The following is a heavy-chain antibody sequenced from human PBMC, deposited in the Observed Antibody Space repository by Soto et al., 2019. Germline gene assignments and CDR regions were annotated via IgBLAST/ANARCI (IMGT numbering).Heavy chain of an antibody. Sequence: QVQLVQSGAEVKKPGSSVKVSCKASGDTFNFYTFSWVRQAPGQGLEWMGRIIPMVGMSNYAQKFQGRVKIIADRSPNTTYMQLSSLRSEDTALYYCATSYGSGSRPFDSWGQGTPVTVSS. V-gene: IGHV1-69*02. D-gene: IGHD3-10*01. CDR3: ATSYGSGSRPFDS. CDR2: IIPMVGMS. J-gene: IGHJ4*02. CDR1: GDTFNFYT.